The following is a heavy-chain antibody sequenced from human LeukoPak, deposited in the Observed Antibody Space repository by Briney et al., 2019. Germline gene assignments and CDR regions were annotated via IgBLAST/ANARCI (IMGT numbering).Heavy chain of an antibody. CDR2: IIPIFGTA. J-gene: IGHJ6*03. V-gene: IGHV1-69*05. CDR3: AGHEFYDFWSGYHMDV. Sequence: GSSVKVSCKASGGTFSSYAISWVRQAPGQGLEWMGGIIPIFGTANYAQKFQGRVTITTDESTSTAYMELSSLRSEDTAVYYCAGHEFYDFWSGYHMDVWGKGTTVTVSS. D-gene: IGHD3-3*01. CDR1: GGTFSSYA.